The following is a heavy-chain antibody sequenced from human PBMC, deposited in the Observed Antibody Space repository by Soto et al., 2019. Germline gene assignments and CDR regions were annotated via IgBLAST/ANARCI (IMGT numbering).Heavy chain of an antibody. CDR3: ARAMCFGGSCYLAV. CDR1: GGTFNTYT. Sequence: QLVQSGAEVRKPGSSVKVSCTASGGTFNTYTITWMRQAPGQGLEWMGRIAPSIDIPDYAQNFQGRVTITAAKSTTTAYMELTSLRSEDTAVCYCARAMCFGGSCYLAVWGQGTLVTVSS. V-gene: IGHV1-69*02. J-gene: IGHJ4*02. D-gene: IGHD2-15*01. CDR2: IAPSIDIP.